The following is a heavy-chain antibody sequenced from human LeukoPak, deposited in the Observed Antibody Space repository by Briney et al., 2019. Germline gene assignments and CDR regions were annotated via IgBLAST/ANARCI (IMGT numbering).Heavy chain of an antibody. CDR2: ISGSGGST. Sequence: GGSLRLSCAASGFTFNTYAMTWVRQAPGKGLEWVSAISGSGGSTYYADSVKGRFTISRDNSKNTLYLQMNSLRAEDTAVYYCAKGYSYGNYYYYGMDVWGQGTTVTVSS. CDR1: GFTFNTYA. D-gene: IGHD5-18*01. J-gene: IGHJ6*02. V-gene: IGHV3-23*01. CDR3: AKGYSYGNYYYYGMDV.